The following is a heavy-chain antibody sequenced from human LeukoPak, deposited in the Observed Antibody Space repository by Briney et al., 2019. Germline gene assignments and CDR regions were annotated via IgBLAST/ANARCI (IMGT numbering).Heavy chain of an antibody. Sequence: GASVKVSCKPSGYTFNTYSINWVRQAPGQGIVWLGWVNTYKGDTKYTQKFQGRVTLTTDPSTSTVYMELTNLRSDDTAMYYCARGRAAADDFDLWGQGTLVTVSS. D-gene: IGHD6-13*01. CDR3: ARGRAAADDFDL. CDR2: VNTYKGDT. V-gene: IGHV1-18*01. J-gene: IGHJ4*02. CDR1: GYTFNTYS.